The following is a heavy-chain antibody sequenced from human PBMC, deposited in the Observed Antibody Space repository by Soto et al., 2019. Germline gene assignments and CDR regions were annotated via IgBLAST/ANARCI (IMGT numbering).Heavy chain of an antibody. CDR3: ARIGFDGH. CDR1: GYTFTSYG. V-gene: IGHV1-18*01. Sequence: ASVKVSCKAFGYTFTSYGIGGVRQAPGRGLEWMGWISVYNDNTNYAQKFQGRVTMTTETSSSTAYMELRSLKSDDTAVYYCARIGFDGHWGKGTMVTVSS. CDR2: ISVYNDNT. J-gene: IGHJ4*02. D-gene: IGHD3-9*01.